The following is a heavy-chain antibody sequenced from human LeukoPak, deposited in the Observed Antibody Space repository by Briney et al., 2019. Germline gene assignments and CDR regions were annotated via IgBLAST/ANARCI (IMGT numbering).Heavy chain of an antibody. V-gene: IGHV1-8*01. D-gene: IGHD6-19*01. CDR3: TRGSSGRRDN. CDR1: GYTFTSCD. Sequence: ASVTVSCTASGYTFTSCDINWVRQAAGQGGEWMGWMNPNSANTGYSPRFQGRISMTRDISIGTAYMELSNPTSEDTAIYYCTRGSSGRRDNWGQGTLVTVSA. CDR2: MNPNSANT. J-gene: IGHJ4*02.